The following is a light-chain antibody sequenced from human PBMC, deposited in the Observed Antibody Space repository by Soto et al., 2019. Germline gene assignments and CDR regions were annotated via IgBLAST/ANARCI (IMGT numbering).Light chain of an antibody. Sequence: QSVLTQPASVSGSPGQSIAISCIGTSSDVGAYDYVSWYQQHPDRAPKPMIYEVSNRPSGVSNRFSGSKSVNTATLTISGLQAEDEADYYCSSYTSSSTRVFGTGTKVTVL. CDR2: EVS. J-gene: IGLJ1*01. CDR3: SSYTSSSTRV. V-gene: IGLV2-14*03. CDR1: SSDVGAYDY.